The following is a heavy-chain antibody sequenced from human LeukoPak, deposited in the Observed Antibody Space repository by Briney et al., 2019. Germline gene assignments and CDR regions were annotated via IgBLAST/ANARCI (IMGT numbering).Heavy chain of an antibody. V-gene: IGHV3-48*04. J-gene: IGHJ4*02. CDR3: ARDHNYAFDN. Sequence: HPGGSLRLSCAASGFTFSHYSMNWVRQAPGKGLEWISYIGISSGNTKYADSVKGRFTISGDNAKNSLYLQMNSLRAEDTAVYYCARDHNYAFDNWGQGTLVSVSS. CDR2: IGISSGNT. D-gene: IGHD4-11*01. CDR1: GFTFSHYS.